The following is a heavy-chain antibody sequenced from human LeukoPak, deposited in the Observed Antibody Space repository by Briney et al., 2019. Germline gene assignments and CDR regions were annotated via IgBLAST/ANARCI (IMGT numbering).Heavy chain of an antibody. D-gene: IGHD5-12*01. Sequence: PGGSLRLSCAISGFTVSSTYMSWVRQAPGKGLEWVSVINSGGGTYYADSVKGRFTISRDNSKNTLHLQMNSLRAEDTAVYYCARGDSYSGYNYWGKGTLVTVSS. V-gene: IGHV3-53*01. CDR2: INSGGGT. CDR3: ARGDSYSGYNY. CDR1: GFTVSSTY. J-gene: IGHJ4*02.